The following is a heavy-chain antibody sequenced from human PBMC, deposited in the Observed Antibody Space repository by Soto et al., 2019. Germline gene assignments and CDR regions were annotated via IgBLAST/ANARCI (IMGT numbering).Heavy chain of an antibody. CDR1: GFTFSSYA. CDR2: ISGSGGST. CDR3: AKDRSVGRYYDCWRGYLGFDY. D-gene: IGHD3-3*01. J-gene: IGHJ4*02. Sequence: VGSLRLSCGASGFTFSSYAMSWVRQAPGKGLEWVSAISGSGGSTYYADSVKGRFTISRDNSKNTLYLQMYSLIAEDMAVYNCAKDRSVGRYYDCWRGYLGFDYWGQGTLVTVSS. V-gene: IGHV3-23*01.